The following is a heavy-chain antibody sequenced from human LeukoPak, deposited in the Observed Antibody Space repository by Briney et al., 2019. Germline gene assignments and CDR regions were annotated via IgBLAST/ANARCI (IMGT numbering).Heavy chain of an antibody. V-gene: IGHV1-2*04. J-gene: IGHJ3*02. CDR3: AREGSSWYGDQIGAFDI. Sequence: ASVKVSCKASGYTFTGYYMHWVRQAPGQGLEWMGWINPNSGGTNYAQKFQGWVTMTRDTSISTAYMELSSLRSEDTAVYYCAREGSSWYGDQIGAFDIWGQGTMVTVSS. CDR1: GYTFTGYY. CDR2: INPNSGGT. D-gene: IGHD6-13*01.